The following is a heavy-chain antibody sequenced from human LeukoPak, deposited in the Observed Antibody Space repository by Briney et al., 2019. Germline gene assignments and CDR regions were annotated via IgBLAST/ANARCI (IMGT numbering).Heavy chain of an antibody. J-gene: IGHJ3*02. CDR2: VYYSGST. CDR3: AREERDHDTFDI. CDR1: GGSIISSGYY. D-gene: IGHD1-26*01. V-gene: IGHV4-39*02. Sequence: YPSETLSLICTVSGGSIISSGYYWAWIGQPPGKGLEWIASVYYSGSTFYNPSLKSRVAMSVDTSKKQFSLQLSSVTAADRAVYYCAREERDHDTFDIWGQGAMVTISS.